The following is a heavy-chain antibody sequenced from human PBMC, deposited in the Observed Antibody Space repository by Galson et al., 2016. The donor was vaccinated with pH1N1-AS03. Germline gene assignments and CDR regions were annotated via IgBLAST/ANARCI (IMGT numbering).Heavy chain of an antibody. CDR2: IDWNSNTV. J-gene: IGHJ4*02. CDR1: GFTFDAYA. CDR3: AKSPGYCSAGSCSDQGYFDY. Sequence: SLRLSCAGSGFTFDAYAMHWVRQAPGKGLEWISGIDWNSNTVDYTDSVKGRFTISREHAKNSLDRQMNSLRGGDTALYYCAKSPGYCSAGSCSDQGYFDYWGQGTLVTVSS. V-gene: IGHV3-9*01. D-gene: IGHD2-15*01.